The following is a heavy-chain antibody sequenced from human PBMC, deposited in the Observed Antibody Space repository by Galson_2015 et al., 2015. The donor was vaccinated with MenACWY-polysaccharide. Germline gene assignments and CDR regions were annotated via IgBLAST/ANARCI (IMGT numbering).Heavy chain of an antibody. CDR3: ANVGPRSSWTMGLDY. J-gene: IGHJ4*02. Sequence: SLRLSCAASGFSFSAYGMSWVRQAPGRGLGWVSGSGSGGGLYYADSVKGRFTVSRDNSKNTLYLQMNNLRAEDTAVYYCANVGPRSSWTMGLDYWGQGTLVTASS. CDR1: GFSFSAYG. V-gene: IGHV3-23*01. CDR2: SGSGGGL. D-gene: IGHD6-13*01.